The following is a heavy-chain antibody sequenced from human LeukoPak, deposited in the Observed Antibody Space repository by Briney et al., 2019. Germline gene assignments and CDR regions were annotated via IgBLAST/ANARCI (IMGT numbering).Heavy chain of an antibody. CDR3: ARDDYRGVTNFDP. J-gene: IGHJ5*02. D-gene: IGHD3-10*01. CDR2: ISHSGST. Sequence: PSETLSLTCTVSGGSMSSYYRSWIRQPPGKGLEWIGYISHSGSTKYNPSLKSRVTISVNTSKNQFSLQLTSVTAADTAVYYCARDDYRGVTNFDPWGQGTLVTVSS. CDR1: GGSMSSYY. V-gene: IGHV4-59*01.